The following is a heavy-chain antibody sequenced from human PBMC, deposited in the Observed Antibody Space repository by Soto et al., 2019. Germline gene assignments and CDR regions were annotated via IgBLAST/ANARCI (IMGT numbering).Heavy chain of an antibody. V-gene: IGHV1-2*04. J-gene: IGHJ6*02. CDR3: ARDLGEEGNGMDV. D-gene: IGHD3-16*01. Sequence: ASVKVSCKASGYTFTGYYMHWVRQAPGQGLEWMGWINPNSGGTNYAQKFQGWVTMTRDTSISTAYMELSRLRFDDTAVYYCARDLGEEGNGMDVWGQGTTVTVSS. CDR1: GYTFTGYY. CDR2: INPNSGGT.